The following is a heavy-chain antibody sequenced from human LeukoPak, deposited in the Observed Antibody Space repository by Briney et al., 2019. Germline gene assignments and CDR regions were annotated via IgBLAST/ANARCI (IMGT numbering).Heavy chain of an antibody. CDR3: ARGWHSSSWLSPGWYYYYMDV. CDR2: MNPNSGNT. J-gene: IGHJ6*03. CDR1: GYTFTSYD. V-gene: IGHV1-8*01. Sequence: GASVKVSCKASGYTFTSYDINWVRQATGQGLEWMGWMNPNSGNTGYAQKFQGRVTMTRNTSISTAYMELSSLRSEDTAVYYCARGWHSSSWLSPGWYYYYMDVWGKGTTVTVSS. D-gene: IGHD6-13*01.